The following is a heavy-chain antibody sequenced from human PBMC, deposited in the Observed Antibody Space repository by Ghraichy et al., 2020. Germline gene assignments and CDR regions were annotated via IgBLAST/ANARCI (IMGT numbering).Heavy chain of an antibody. J-gene: IGHJ6*03. D-gene: IGHD5-12*01. CDR3: ARGHPVDMVATISLYYMDV. V-gene: IGHV4-34*01. CDR2: INHSGST. CDR1: GGSFSDYY. Sequence: SETLSLTCAVYGGSFSDYYWSWIRQPPGKGLEWIGEINHSGSTNYNPSLKSRVTISVDTSKNQFSLKLSSVTAADTAVYYCARGHPVDMVATISLYYMDVWGKGTTVTVSS.